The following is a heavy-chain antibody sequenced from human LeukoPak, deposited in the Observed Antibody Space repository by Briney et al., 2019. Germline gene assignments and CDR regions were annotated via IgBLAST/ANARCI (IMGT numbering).Heavy chain of an antibody. V-gene: IGHV1-18*01. Sequence: ASVKVSCKASGYTFTSYGISWVRRAPGQGLEWMGWISAHNGNTNYAQKFRGRVTMTTDTFTSTVYMELRSLRYDDTAVYYCAKRAQPVGSTKYYFEYWGQGTLVTVSS. CDR2: ISAHNGNT. J-gene: IGHJ4*02. CDR1: GYTFTSYG. D-gene: IGHD1-26*01. CDR3: AKRAQPVGSTKYYFEY.